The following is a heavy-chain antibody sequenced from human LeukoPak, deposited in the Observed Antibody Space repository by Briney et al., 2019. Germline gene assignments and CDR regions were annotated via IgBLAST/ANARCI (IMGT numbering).Heavy chain of an antibody. J-gene: IGHJ4*02. Sequence: PSETLSLTCTVSGGSISSSSYYWGWIRQSPGKGLEWIGSIYYSGSTYYNPSLKSRVTISVDTSKNQFSLKLNSMTAADTAVYYCPGGFEVYSGFDYWGQGTLVTVSS. CDR2: IYYSGST. D-gene: IGHD1-14*01. CDR1: GGSISSSSYY. CDR3: PGGFEVYSGFDY. V-gene: IGHV4-39*07.